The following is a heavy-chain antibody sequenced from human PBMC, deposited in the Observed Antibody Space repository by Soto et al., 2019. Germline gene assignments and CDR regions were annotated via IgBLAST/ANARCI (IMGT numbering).Heavy chain of an antibody. CDR3: AKPPGVDTAMVSVYYYYMDV. CDR2: ISGSGGST. J-gene: IGHJ6*03. CDR1: GFTFSSYA. D-gene: IGHD5-18*01. V-gene: IGHV3-23*01. Sequence: GGSLRLSCAASGFTFSSYAMSWVRQAPGKGLEWVSAISGSGGSTYYADSVKGRFTISRDNSKNTLYLQMNSLRAEDTAVYYCAKPPGVDTAMVSVYYYYMDVWGKGTTVTVSS.